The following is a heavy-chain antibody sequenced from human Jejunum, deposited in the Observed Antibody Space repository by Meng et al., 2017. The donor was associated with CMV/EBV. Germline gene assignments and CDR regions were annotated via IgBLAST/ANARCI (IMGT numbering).Heavy chain of an antibody. CDR3: ARGLIRFGEHTDAMDV. Sequence: TFSNHVISWVRQAPGQGLEWMGWISGYNGNTNYAQKFQGRVTLTTEPSTSTAYMDLRTLRSDDTAVYYCARGLIRFGEHTDAMDVWGPGTTVTVSS. V-gene: IGHV1-18*01. D-gene: IGHD3-10*01. CDR1: TFSNHV. J-gene: IGHJ6*02. CDR2: ISGYNGNT.